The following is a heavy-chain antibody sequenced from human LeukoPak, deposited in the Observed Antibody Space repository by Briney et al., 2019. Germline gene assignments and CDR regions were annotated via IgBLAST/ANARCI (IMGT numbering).Heavy chain of an antibody. D-gene: IGHD3-10*01. V-gene: IGHV4-59*01. J-gene: IGHJ5*02. CDR1: GSSISSYY. CDR2: IYYSGST. Sequence: SETLSLTCTVSGSSISSYYWSWIRQPPGKGLEWIGYIYYSGSTNYNPSLKSRVTISVDTSKNQFSLKLSSVTAADTAVYYCARRGLYGSGPWGQGTLVTVSS. CDR3: ARRGLYGSGP.